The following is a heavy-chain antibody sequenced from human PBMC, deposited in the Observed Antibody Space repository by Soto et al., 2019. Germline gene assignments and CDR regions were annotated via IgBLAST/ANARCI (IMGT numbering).Heavy chain of an antibody. CDR2: MNPNSGNT. J-gene: IGHJ6*02. CDR1: GYTFTSYG. CDR3: ARPHSSGWATYYYYGMDV. D-gene: IGHD6-19*01. Sequence: GASVKVSCKASGYTFTSYGINWVRQATGQGLEWMGWMNPNSGNTGYAQKFQGRVTMTRNTSISTAYMELSSLRSEDTAVYYCARPHSSGWATYYYYGMDVWGQGTTVTVSS. V-gene: IGHV1-8*01.